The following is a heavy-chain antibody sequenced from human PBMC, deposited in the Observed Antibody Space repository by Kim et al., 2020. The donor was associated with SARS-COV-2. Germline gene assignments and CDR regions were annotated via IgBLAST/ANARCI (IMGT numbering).Heavy chain of an antibody. V-gene: IGHV4-34*01. CDR3: ARGVPGY. Sequence: SGRTTYTPSLKSRITISVDTSKNQFSRKLTSVAAADTAVYYCARGVPGYWGQGTLVTVSS. J-gene: IGHJ4*02. CDR2: SGRT.